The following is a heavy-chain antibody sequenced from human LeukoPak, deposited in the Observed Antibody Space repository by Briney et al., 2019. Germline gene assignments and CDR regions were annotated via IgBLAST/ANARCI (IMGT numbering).Heavy chain of an antibody. CDR3: AREEWATFLD. Sequence: PPATLPPTSVVSGAPFTGYYWSWIRQPPGKGLEWIGEINHSGSTNYNPSLKSRVTISVDTSKNQFSLKMRSVTAADTAVYYCAREEWATFLDWGQGTVVVVSA. D-gene: IGHD3-3*01. V-gene: IGHV4-34*01. J-gene: IGHJ4*02. CDR1: GAPFTGYY. CDR2: INHSGST.